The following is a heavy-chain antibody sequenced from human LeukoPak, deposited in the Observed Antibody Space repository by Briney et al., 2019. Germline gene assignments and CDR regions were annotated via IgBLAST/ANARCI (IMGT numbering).Heavy chain of an antibody. CDR1: GYTFTGYY. CDR3: ARGGGFAYCGGDCYANAFDI. Sequence: ASVKVSCKASGYTFTGYYMHWVRQAPGQGLEWMGWINPNSGGTNYAQKFQGRVTMTRDTSISTAYMELSRLRSDDTAVYYCARGGGFAYCGGDCYANAFDIWGQGTMVTVSS. CDR2: INPNSGGT. J-gene: IGHJ3*02. V-gene: IGHV1-2*02. D-gene: IGHD2-21*02.